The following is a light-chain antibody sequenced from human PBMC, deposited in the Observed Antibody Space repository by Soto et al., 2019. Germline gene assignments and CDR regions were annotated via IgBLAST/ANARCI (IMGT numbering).Light chain of an antibody. Sequence: QSALTQPASVSGSPGQSITISCTGTSSDVGSYNLVSWYQQHPGKAPKLMIYEGSKRPSGVSNRFSGSKSGNTASLTISGLQAEDEADYYCCSYAGSSTLRLGGGTKLTVL. CDR1: SSDVGSYNL. V-gene: IGLV2-23*01. CDR2: EGS. CDR3: CSYAGSSTLR. J-gene: IGLJ2*01.